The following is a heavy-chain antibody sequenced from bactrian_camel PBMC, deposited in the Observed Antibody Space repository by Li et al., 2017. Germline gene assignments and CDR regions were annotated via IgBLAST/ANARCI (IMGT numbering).Heavy chain of an antibody. CDR2: TIGTAGNS. V-gene: IGHV3S63*01. CDR3: ARVGAYSGLDY. Sequence: HVQLVESGGGSVQAGGSLRLSCVASGVTLKNTYMGWFRQAPGKEREGVATIGTAGNSYYSDSAKGRFTISVDKAKNTVYLQLNSLKTEDAAKYYCARVGAYSGLDYWGQGTQVTVS. D-gene: IGHD4*01. J-gene: IGHJ4*01. CDR1: GVTLKNTY.